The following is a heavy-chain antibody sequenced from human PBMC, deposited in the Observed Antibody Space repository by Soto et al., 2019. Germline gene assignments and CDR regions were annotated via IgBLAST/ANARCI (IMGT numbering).Heavy chain of an antibody. Sequence: EIQLLQSGGGLVQPGGALRLSCAASGFTFSIYPMNWVRQAPGKGLEWVSGISRSDDRTYYGDAVKGRFSISRDNSKNTLYLQMNSLRAEDTAVYFCAKSRDVINFGDEPLAFDFWGQGTLVAVAS. CDR1: GFTFSIYP. CDR2: ISRSDDRT. D-gene: IGHD2-21*01. V-gene: IGHV3-23*01. CDR3: AKSRDVINFGDEPLAFDF. J-gene: IGHJ4*02.